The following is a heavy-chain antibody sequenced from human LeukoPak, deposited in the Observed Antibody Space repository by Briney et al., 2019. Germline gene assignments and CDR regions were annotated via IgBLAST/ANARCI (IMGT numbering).Heavy chain of an antibody. CDR3: ARGKYYGSGSYYGNWFDP. J-gene: IGHJ5*02. Sequence: SETLSLTFTVSGGSISSYYWSWIRQPPGKGLEWIGYIYYSGSTNYNPSLKSRVTISVDTSKNQFSLKLSSVTAADTAVYYCARGKYYGSGSYYGNWFDPWGQGTLVTVSS. CDR2: IYYSGST. V-gene: IGHV4-59*01. D-gene: IGHD3-10*01. CDR1: GGSISSYY.